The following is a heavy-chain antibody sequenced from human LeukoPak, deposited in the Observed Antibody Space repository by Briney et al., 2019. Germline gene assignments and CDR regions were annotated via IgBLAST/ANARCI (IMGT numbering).Heavy chain of an antibody. J-gene: IGHJ4*02. CDR3: ARGGILTGLIGY. Sequence: GGSLRLSCAASGFTFTTNWMTWVRQAPGKGLEWVATINQDGSEKYYVDSVKGRFTISRDNAKNSLYLQMNSLRAEDTAVYYCARGGILTGLIGYWGQGTLVTVSS. CDR2: INQDGSEK. V-gene: IGHV3-7*01. D-gene: IGHD3-9*01. CDR1: GFTFTTNW.